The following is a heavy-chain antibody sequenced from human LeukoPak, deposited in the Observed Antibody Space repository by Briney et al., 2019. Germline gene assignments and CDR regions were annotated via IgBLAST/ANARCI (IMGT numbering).Heavy chain of an antibody. V-gene: IGHV3-21*01. CDR3: ASQYTSSRIFDD. CDR2: ISSSSTYI. J-gene: IGHJ4*02. D-gene: IGHD6-13*01. Sequence: GGSLRLSCAASGFTFSSYSMNWVRQAPGKGLEWVSSISSSSTYIYYADSVKGRFTVSRDNAKNSLYLQMNSLRAEDTAVYFCASQYTSSRIFDDWGQGTLVTVSS. CDR1: GFTFSSYS.